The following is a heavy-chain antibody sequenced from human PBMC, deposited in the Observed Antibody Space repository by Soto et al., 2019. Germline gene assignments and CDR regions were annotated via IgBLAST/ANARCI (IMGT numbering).Heavy chain of an antibody. CDR3: ARGRIAAAGNRYYFDY. CDR2: ISGSGTTT. D-gene: IGHD6-13*01. V-gene: IGHV3-23*01. CDR1: GFTFTTYA. J-gene: IGHJ4*02. Sequence: EVQLLESGGGLVQPGGSLRLSCAASGFTFTTYAINWVRQAPGKGLEWVSGISGSGTTTYYADSVKGRFTVSRDNSKNTVFLQMNSLRVDDTAVYYCARGRIAAAGNRYYFDYWGQGALVTVSS.